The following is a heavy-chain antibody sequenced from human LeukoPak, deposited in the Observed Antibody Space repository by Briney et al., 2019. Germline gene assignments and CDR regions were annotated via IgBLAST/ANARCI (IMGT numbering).Heavy chain of an antibody. V-gene: IGHV3-7*03. CDR2: IKQDGSEI. D-gene: IGHD2-15*01. CDR3: VRGNPFGGY. J-gene: IGHJ4*02. Sequence: GGSLRLSCAASGFIFSSYWMSWVRQAPGKGLEWVANIKQDGSEISYVDSVKGRFTISRDNAKNSLYLQMNSLRAEDTAVYYCVRGNPFGGYWGQGTLVTVSS. CDR1: GFIFSSYW.